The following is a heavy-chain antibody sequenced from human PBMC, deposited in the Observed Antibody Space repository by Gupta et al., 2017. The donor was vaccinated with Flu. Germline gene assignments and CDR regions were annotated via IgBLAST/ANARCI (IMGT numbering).Heavy chain of an antibody. J-gene: IGHJ5*02. D-gene: IGHD3-16*01. CDR3: ARDREFGYGYLSTVYWFDP. Sequence: QVHLQESGPGLVKPSETLSLTCAVSGDSITGYYWSWIRQSAGKGLEWIGRIYSSGSTNYNPSLKSRVTMSVDTSQNQFSLQLTSVTVADTAVYYCARDREFGYGYLSTVYWFDPWGPGTLVIVSS. CDR2: IYSSGST. V-gene: IGHV4-4*07. CDR1: GDSITGYY.